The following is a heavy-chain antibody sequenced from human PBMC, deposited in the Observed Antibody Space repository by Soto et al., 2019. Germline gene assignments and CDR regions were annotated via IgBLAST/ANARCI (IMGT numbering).Heavy chain of an antibody. D-gene: IGHD5-18*01. J-gene: IGHJ4*02. CDR3: ARYGYSYSARSFDY. Sequence: SETLSLTCAVSGHSVSSGFYYWGWVRQPPGKGLEWIGSIYHTESTYYNPSLKSRVTMSVDTSKNQLSLKLSSMTAADTAVYFCARYGYSYSARSFDYWGQGTRVTVSS. CDR2: IYHTEST. CDR1: GHSVSSGFYY. V-gene: IGHV4-38-2*01.